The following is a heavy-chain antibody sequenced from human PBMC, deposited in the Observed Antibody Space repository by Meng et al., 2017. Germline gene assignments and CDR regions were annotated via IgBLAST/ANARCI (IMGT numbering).Heavy chain of an antibody. CDR3: ARGLSTTYWYFDL. CDR1: GFTFSSYA. V-gene: IGHV3-30*07. J-gene: IGHJ2*01. Sequence: QVQLVESGGGVVQPGRSLSLSCAASGFTFSSYAMHWVRQSPGKGLEWVAVISYDGSNKYYADSVKGRFTISRDNSKNTLYLQMNSLRAEDTAVYYCARGLSTTYWYFDLWGRGTLVTVSS. CDR2: ISYDGSNK. D-gene: IGHD2/OR15-2a*01.